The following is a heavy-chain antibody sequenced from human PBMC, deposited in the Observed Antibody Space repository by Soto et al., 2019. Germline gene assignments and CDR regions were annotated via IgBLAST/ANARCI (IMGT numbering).Heavy chain of an antibody. CDR3: ARDLGLLKSMFDY. D-gene: IGHD2-8*01. CDR2: ISVSGDNI. Sequence: PWGSLLLSCLPSGFSFNSFNMNWIRRAPGRGLEWVASISVSGDNIYYGDSMQGRFTISRDNSKRSVFLDLNSLRVEDTAVYYCARDLGLLKSMFDYWGQGTLVTVSS. CDR1: GFSFNSFN. V-gene: IGHV3-21*01. J-gene: IGHJ4*02.